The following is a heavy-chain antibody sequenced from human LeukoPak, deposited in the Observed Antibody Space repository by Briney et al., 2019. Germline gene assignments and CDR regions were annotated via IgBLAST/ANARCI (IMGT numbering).Heavy chain of an antibody. CDR1: GGSISSGDYY. Sequence: SQTLPLTCTVSGGSISSGDYYWSWIRQPPGKGLEWIGYIYYSGSTYYNPSLKSRVTISVDRSKNQFSLKLSSVTAADTAVYYCASDSSGWYYFDYWGQGTLVTVSS. D-gene: IGHD6-19*01. V-gene: IGHV4-30-4*01. CDR3: ASDSSGWYYFDY. J-gene: IGHJ4*02. CDR2: IYYSGST.